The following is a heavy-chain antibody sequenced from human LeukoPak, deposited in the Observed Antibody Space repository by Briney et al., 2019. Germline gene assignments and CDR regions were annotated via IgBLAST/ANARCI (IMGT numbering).Heavy chain of an antibody. J-gene: IGHJ4*02. CDR1: GFTFSRYA. CDR3: AKDPGDPRSITMVRGES. D-gene: IGHD3-10*01. CDR2: ISGTGDKT. V-gene: IGHV3-23*01. Sequence: PGGSLRLSCAASGFTFSRYALGWVRQAPGKGLEWVSAISGTGDKTYNADSVKGRFTISRDNSKNTLYLQMNSLRGEDTAVYYCAKDPGDPRSITMVRGESWGQGTLVTVSS.